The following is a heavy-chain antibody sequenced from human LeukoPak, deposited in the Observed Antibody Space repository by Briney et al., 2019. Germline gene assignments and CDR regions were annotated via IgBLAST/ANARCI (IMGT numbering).Heavy chain of an antibody. CDR3: AKGTGIAVAGRIDY. Sequence: GGSLRLSCAASGFTFDDYAMHWVRQAPGKGLEWVSGISWNSGSIGYADSMKGRFTISRDNAKNSLYLQMNSLRAEDTALYSCAKGTGIAVAGRIDYWGQGTLVTVSS. D-gene: IGHD6-19*01. CDR2: ISWNSGSI. CDR1: GFTFDDYA. V-gene: IGHV3-9*01. J-gene: IGHJ4*02.